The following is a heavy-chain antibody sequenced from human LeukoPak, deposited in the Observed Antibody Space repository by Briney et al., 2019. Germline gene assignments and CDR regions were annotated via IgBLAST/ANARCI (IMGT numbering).Heavy chain of an antibody. D-gene: IGHD3-22*01. CDR3: AKDRPNYYGSNGHYYKLNGDC. CDR1: GFTFSSYA. J-gene: IGHJ4*02. Sequence: GGSLRLSCSASGFTFSSYAMSWVRKAPGKGLEWVSAITSSGAATYYADSVKGRFTISRDNSDNTLYLQMNSLRAEDTAVYYCAKDRPNYYGSNGHYYKLNGDCWGQGTLVTVSS. V-gene: IGHV3-23*01. CDR2: ITSSGAAT.